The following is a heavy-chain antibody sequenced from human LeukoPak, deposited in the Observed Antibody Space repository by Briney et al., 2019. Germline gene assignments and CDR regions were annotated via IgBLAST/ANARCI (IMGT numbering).Heavy chain of an antibody. J-gene: IGHJ4*02. CDR3: AREWDGSGSYYNPRDFDY. V-gene: IGHV4-38-2*02. D-gene: IGHD3-10*01. CDR2: IYHSGST. Sequence: SETLSLTYTVSGYSISSGYYWGWIRQPPGKGLEWIGSIYHSGSTYYNPSLKSRVTISVDTSKNQFSLKLSSVTAADTAVYYCAREWDGSGSYYNPRDFDYWGQGTLVTVSS. CDR1: GYSISSGYY.